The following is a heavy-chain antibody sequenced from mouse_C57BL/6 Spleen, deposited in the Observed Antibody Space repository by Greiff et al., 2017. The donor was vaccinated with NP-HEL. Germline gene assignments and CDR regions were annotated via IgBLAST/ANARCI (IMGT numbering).Heavy chain of an antibody. CDR2: IYPRSGNT. V-gene: IGHV1-81*01. Sequence: VQLQQSGAELARPGASVKLSCKASGYTFTSYGISWVKQRTGQGLEWIGEIYPRSGNTYYNEKFKGKATLTADKSSSTAYMELRSLTSEDSAVYFCERRNYDYEGFAYWGQGTLVTVSA. CDR1: GYTFTSYG. J-gene: IGHJ3*01. D-gene: IGHD2-4*01. CDR3: ERRNYDYEGFAY.